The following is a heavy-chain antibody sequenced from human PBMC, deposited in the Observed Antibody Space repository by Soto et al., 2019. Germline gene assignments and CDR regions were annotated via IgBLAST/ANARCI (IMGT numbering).Heavy chain of an antibody. V-gene: IGHV4-34*01. Sequence: QVQLQQWGAGLLKPSETLSLTCAVYGASFSGYYWSWIRQPPGKGLEWIGEINHSGSTNYNPSLKRRVTISLDTSKHQFSLKLSSVTAADTAVYYCARAPPRYCSSTSCYLRRFDPWGQGTLVTVSS. CDR3: ARAPPRYCSSTSCYLRRFDP. J-gene: IGHJ5*02. D-gene: IGHD2-2*01. CDR2: INHSGST. CDR1: GASFSGYY.